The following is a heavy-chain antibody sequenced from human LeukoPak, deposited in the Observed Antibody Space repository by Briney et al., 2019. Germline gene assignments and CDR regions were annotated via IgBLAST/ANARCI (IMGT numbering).Heavy chain of an antibody. V-gene: IGHV3-48*04. CDR3: ARMAVAGQYSDF. J-gene: IGHJ4*02. CDR2: ISTSGDSS. CDR1: GFTFSKYW. D-gene: IGHD6-19*01. Sequence: GSLRLSCAGSGFTFSKYWVHWVRQAPGKGLEGVSYISTSGDSSYYADSVKGRFTISRDNARNSLYLQMNSLRAEDSAIYYCARMAVAGQYSDFWGQGTLVTVTS.